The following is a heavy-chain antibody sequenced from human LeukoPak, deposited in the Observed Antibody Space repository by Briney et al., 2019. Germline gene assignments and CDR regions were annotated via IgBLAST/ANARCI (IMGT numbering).Heavy chain of an antibody. CDR3: ARGPWDYDSSGYYNWYFDL. V-gene: IGHV4-4*07. J-gene: IGHJ2*01. D-gene: IGHD3-22*01. Sequence: SETLSLTCTVSGGSISSYYWSWIRQPAGKGLEWIGRIYTSGSANYNPSLKSRVTMSVDTSKNQFSLKLSSVTAADTAVYYCARGPWDYDSSGYYNWYFDLWGRGTLVTVSS. CDR1: GGSISSYY. CDR2: IYTSGSA.